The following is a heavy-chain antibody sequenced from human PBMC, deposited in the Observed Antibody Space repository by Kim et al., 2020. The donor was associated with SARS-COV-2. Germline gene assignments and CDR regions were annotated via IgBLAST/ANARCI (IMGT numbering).Heavy chain of an antibody. CDR1: GFTFSNAW. V-gene: IGHV3-15*01. J-gene: IGHJ4*02. CDR2: IKSKTDGGTT. CDR3: TTRYFDWLLYRYFDY. D-gene: IGHD3-9*01. Sequence: GGSLRLSCAASGFTFSNAWMSWVRQAPGKGLEWVGRIKSKTDGGTTDYAAPVKGRFTISRDDSKNTLYLQMNSLKTEDTAVYYCTTRYFDWLLYRYFDYWGQGTLVTVSS.